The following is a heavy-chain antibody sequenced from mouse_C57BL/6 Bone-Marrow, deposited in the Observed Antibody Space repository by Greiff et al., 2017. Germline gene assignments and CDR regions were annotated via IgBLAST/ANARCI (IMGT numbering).Heavy chain of an antibody. D-gene: IGHD2-14*01. J-gene: IGHJ1*01. Sequence: EVKLMESGPSLVKPSQTLSLTCSVTGDSITSGYWNWIRKFPGNKLEYMGYISYSGSTYYNPSLKSRISITRDTSKNQYYLQLNSVTTEDTATYYCARYRGGYDGYFDVWGAGTTVTVSS. CDR1: GDSITSGY. V-gene: IGHV3-8*02. CDR3: ARYRGGYDGYFDV. CDR2: ISYSGST.